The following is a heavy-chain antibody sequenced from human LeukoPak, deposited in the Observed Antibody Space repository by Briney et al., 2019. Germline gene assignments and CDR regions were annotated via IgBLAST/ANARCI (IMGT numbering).Heavy chain of an antibody. CDR2: ISGSGGST. CDR3: AKGLDIVVPYYAMDV. CDR1: GFTFSSYA. J-gene: IGHJ6*02. V-gene: IGHV3-23*01. D-gene: IGHD2-2*01. Sequence: PGGSLRLSCAASGFTFSSYAMSWVRQAPGKGLEWVSAISGSGGSTYYADSVKGRFTISRGNSKNTLYLQMNSLRAEDTAVYYCAKGLDIVVPYYAMDVWGQGTTVTVSS.